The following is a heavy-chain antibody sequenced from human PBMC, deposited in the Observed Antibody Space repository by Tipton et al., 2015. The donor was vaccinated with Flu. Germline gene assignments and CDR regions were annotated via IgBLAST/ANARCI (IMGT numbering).Heavy chain of an antibody. J-gene: IGHJ3*02. V-gene: IGHV4-59*01. CDR2: IYYSGSN. CDR1: GGSISSYY. CDR3: ARAHSLYDFWSGYSHAFDI. Sequence: TLSLTCTVSGGSISSYYWSWIRQPPGKGLEWIGYIYYSGSNNYNPSLKSRVTISVDTSKNQFALKLSSVTAADTGVYYCARAHSLYDFWSGYSHAFDIWGRGIGVTVSS. D-gene: IGHD3-3*01.